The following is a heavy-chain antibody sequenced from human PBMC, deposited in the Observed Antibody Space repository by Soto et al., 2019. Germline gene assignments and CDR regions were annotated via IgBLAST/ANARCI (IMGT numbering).Heavy chain of an antibody. CDR2: IYYSGST. CDR3: ASFRGYQPRWVTGQNDGMDV. V-gene: IGHV4-39*01. CDR1: GGSISSSSYY. Sequence: SETLSLTCTVSGGSISSSSYYWGWIRQPPGKGLEWIGSIYYSGSTYYNPSLKSRVTISVDTSKNQFSLKLSSVTAADTAVYYCASFRGYQPRWVTGQNDGMDVWGQGTTVTVSS. D-gene: IGHD5-18*01. J-gene: IGHJ6*02.